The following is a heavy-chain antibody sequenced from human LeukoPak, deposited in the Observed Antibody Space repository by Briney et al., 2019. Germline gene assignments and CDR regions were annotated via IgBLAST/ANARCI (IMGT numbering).Heavy chain of an antibody. J-gene: IGHJ4*02. Sequence: SETLSLTCAVYGGSFSGYYWSWIRQPPGKGLEWIGEINHSGSTNYNPSLKSRVTISVDTSKNQFSLKLSSVTAADTAVYYCARANWIQLWLYYFDYWGQGTLVTVSS. CDR2: INHSGST. D-gene: IGHD5-18*01. CDR3: ARANWIQLWLYYFDY. CDR1: GGSFSGYY. V-gene: IGHV4-34*01.